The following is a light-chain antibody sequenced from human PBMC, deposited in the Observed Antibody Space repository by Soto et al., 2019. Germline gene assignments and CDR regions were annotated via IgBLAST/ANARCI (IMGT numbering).Light chain of an antibody. CDR3: QQYGSSPLT. CDR2: GAS. CDR1: QTISSSY. Sequence: EIVLTQSPGTLSLSPGERATLSFSASQTISSSYFAWYQQKPGQAPRLLISGASSRATGIPDRFGGSGSGTDFTLTISRLEPEDYAVYYCQQYGSSPLTFGGGTKVDIK. V-gene: IGKV3-20*01. J-gene: IGKJ4*01.